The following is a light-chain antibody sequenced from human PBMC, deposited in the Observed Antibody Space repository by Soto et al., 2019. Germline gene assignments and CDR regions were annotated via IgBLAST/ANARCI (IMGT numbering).Light chain of an antibody. CDR3: QQRSNWIT. Sequence: IVITQSPATLSVSPGERATLSCRASQSVSRYLAWYQQKPGQAPRLVIYDASYRATGIPARFSGSGSGTDFTLTISSLEPEDFAVYYCQQRSNWITFGQGTRLEIK. V-gene: IGKV3-11*01. J-gene: IGKJ5*01. CDR1: QSVSRY. CDR2: DAS.